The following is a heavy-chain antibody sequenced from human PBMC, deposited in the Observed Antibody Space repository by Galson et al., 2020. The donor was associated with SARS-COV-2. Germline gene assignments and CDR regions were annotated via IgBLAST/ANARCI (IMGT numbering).Heavy chain of an antibody. V-gene: IGHV1-8*01. Sequence: GESLKISCKASGYTFTSYDINWVRQATGQGLEWMGWMNPNSGNTGYAQKFQGRVTMTRNTSISTAYMELSSLRSEDTAVYYCARSPTRNRITAGRHFDYWGQGTLVTVSS. J-gene: IGHJ4*02. D-gene: IGHD5-18*01. CDR1: GYTFTSYD. CDR2: MNPNSGNT. CDR3: ARSPTRNRITAGRHFDY.